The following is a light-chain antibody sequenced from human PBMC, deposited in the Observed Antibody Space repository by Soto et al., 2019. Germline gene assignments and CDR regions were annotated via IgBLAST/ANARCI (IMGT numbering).Light chain of an antibody. J-gene: IGKJ2*01. V-gene: IGKV3-11*01. CDR1: QSVSSY. CDR3: QQRGNWPPA. CDR2: DAS. Sequence: EIVLTQSPATLSLSPGERATLSCRASQSVSSYLAWYQHKPSQAPRLLIYDASSRATGIPARFSGSGSATDFTLTISSLEPEDFAVYYCQQRGNWPPAFGQVTKLEIK.